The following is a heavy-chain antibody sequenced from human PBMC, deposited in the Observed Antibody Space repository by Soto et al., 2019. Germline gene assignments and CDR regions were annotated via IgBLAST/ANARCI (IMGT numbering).Heavy chain of an antibody. J-gene: IGHJ4*02. Sequence: ASVKVSCKASGGTFSSYAISWVRQAPGQGLEWMGGIIPIFGTANYAQKFQGRVTITADKSTSTAYMELSSLRSEDTAVYYCAISMIRGVTPPDYCGQGTLVTVSS. CDR3: AISMIRGVTPPDY. V-gene: IGHV1-69*06. CDR2: IIPIFGTA. D-gene: IGHD3-10*01. CDR1: GGTFSSYA.